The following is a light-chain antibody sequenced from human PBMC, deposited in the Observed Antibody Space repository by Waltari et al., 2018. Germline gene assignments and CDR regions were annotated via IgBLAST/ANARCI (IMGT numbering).Light chain of an antibody. CDR2: KAS. J-gene: IGKJ1*01. CDR3: QQYDKYWT. Sequence: DIQMTQSPSTMSASVGERVTITCLASLSISNWLAWYQQTPGKVPKLMIYKASHLESGIPSRFSGSGAGTEFTLAISSLQPDDLATYYSQQYDKYWTFRQVTKVEI. V-gene: IGKV1-5*03. CDR1: LSISNW.